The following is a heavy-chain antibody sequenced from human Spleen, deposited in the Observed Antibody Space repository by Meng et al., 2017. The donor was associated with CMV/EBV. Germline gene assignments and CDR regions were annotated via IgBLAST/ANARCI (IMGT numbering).Heavy chain of an antibody. D-gene: IGHD3-3*01. CDR2: IYYSGST. CDR3: ARGTGITIFGVTFDY. J-gene: IGHJ4*02. Sequence: GGSLSSSGYYWSWIRQHPGKGLEWIGYIYYSGSTFNNPSLKSRVTISVDTSKKQFSLKLSSVTAADTAVYYCARGTGITIFGVTFDYWGQGTLVTVSS. V-gene: IGHV4-31*02. CDR1: GGSLSSSGYY.